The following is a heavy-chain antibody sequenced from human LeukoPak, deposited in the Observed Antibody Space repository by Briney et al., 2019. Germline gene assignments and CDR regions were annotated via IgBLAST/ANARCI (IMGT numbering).Heavy chain of an antibody. D-gene: IGHD2-2*01. J-gene: IGHJ6*02. CDR3: ARYQLPNYYGMDV. CDR1: GASIITDTYC. Sequence: SETLSLTCTVSGASIITDTYCWGWIRQSPGKGLEWIGSIYSRSTYYNPSLKSRVTISADTSKNQLSLKLSSVTATDPAFYYCARYQLPNYYGMDVWGQGTTVTVSS. V-gene: IGHV4-39*01. CDR2: IYSRST.